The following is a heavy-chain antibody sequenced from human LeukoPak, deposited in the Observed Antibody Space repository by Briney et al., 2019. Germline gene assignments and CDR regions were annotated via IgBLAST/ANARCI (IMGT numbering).Heavy chain of an antibody. Sequence: GGSLKLSCAASGFIFSSYAMSWVRQARGKGVEWVSGISGSGRSTYYADSVKGRFTISRNNPKNTVYVQMNSLRAEDTAIYYCARDPSFDFWSGYYFDFWGQGILVTVSS. CDR3: ARDPSFDFWSGYYFDF. V-gene: IGHV3-23*01. CDR1: GFIFSSYA. J-gene: IGHJ4*02. CDR2: ISGSGRST. D-gene: IGHD3-3*01.